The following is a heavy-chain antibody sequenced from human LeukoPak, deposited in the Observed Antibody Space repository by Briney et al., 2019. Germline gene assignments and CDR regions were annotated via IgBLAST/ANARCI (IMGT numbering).Heavy chain of an antibody. V-gene: IGHV3-23*01. CDR3: AKGSSSWYENWFDP. CDR2: ISGSGGST. D-gene: IGHD6-13*01. Sequence: GGSLRLSCAASGFTFSSYAMSWVRQAPGEGLEWVSAISGSGGSTYYADSVKGRFTISRDNSKNTLYLQMNSLRAEDTAVYYCAKGSSSWYENWFDPWGQGTLVTVSP. J-gene: IGHJ5*02. CDR1: GFTFSSYA.